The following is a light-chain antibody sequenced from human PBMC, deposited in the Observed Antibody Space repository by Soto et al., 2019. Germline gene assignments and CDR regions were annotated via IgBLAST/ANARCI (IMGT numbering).Light chain of an antibody. CDR2: EVS. V-gene: IGLV2-8*01. J-gene: IGLJ2*01. Sequence: QSVLTQPPSASGSPGQSVTISCTGTSSDIGHYDYVSWYQHQPGKAPKLMIYEVSKRPSGLPDRFSGSKFGYTASLTVSGLQVEDEADYYCSSYGGSNNLVFGGGTKLTVL. CDR1: SSDIGHYDY. CDR3: SSYGGSNNLV.